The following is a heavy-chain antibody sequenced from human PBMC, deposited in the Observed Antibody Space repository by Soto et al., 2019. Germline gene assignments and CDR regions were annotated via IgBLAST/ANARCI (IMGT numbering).Heavy chain of an antibody. CDR3: ARHRSGSLAWFDP. V-gene: IGHV4-39*01. D-gene: IGHD5-12*01. CDR2: IYYSGST. J-gene: IGHJ5*02. CDR1: GGSISSSSYY. Sequence: SDTLSLTCTVSGGSISSSSYYWDRIRQPPGKGLEWIGSIYYSGSTYYNPSLKSRVTISVDTSKNQFSLKLSSVTAADTAVYYCARHRSGSLAWFDPWGQGTLVTVSS.